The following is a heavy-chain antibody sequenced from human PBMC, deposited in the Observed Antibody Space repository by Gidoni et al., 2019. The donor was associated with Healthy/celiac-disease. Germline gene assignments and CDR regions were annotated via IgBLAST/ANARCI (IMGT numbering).Heavy chain of an antibody. V-gene: IGHV4-31*03. J-gene: IGHJ5*02. CDR2: IYYSGST. CDR1: GGSTSSGGYY. D-gene: IGHD6-13*01. CDR3: ARYRLQQLNKYWFDP. Sequence: QVQLQESGPGLGKPSQTLSLTCTVSGGSTSSGGYYWSWNRQHPGKGLEWIGYIYYSGSTYYNPSLKSRVTISVDTSKNQFSLKLSSVTAADTAVYYCARYRLQQLNKYWFDPWGQGTLVTVSS.